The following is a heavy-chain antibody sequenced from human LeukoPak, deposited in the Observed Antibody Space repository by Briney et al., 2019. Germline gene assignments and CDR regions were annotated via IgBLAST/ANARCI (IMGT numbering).Heavy chain of an antibody. Sequence: SETLSLTCAVYGGSFSGYYWSWIRQPPGKGLEWIGEINHSGSTNYNPSLKSRVTISVDTSKNQFSLKLSSVTAADTAVYYCARGALLYGVDYWGQGTLVTVSS. CDR1: GGSFSGYY. V-gene: IGHV4-34*01. CDR2: INHSGST. CDR3: ARGALLYGVDY. D-gene: IGHD4-17*01. J-gene: IGHJ4*02.